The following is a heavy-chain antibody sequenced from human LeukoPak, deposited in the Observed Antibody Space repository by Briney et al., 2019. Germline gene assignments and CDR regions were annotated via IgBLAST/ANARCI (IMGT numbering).Heavy chain of an antibody. CDR3: ARALNQGYSSSWYEGHWFDP. D-gene: IGHD6-13*01. CDR2: IWYDGSNK. J-gene: IGHJ5*02. CDR1: GFTFNSYG. V-gene: IGHV3-33*08. Sequence: PGGSLRLSCAASGFTFNSYGMHWVRQAPGKGLEWVAVIWYDGSNKYYADSVKGRFTISRDNSKNTLYLQMNSLRAEDTAVYYCARALNQGYSSSWYEGHWFDPWGQGTLVTVSS.